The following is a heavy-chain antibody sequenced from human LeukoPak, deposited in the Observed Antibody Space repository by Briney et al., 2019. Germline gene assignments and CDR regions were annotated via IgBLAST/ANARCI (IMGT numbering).Heavy chain of an antibody. CDR1: GDSISSYY. D-gene: IGHD3-16*02. CDR3: ARHIEENYFDY. Sequence: SETLSLTCTVSGDSISSYYWSWIRQTPGKGLEWIGYINYSGSTNYNPSLKSRVTISADTSKNQFSLKLSSVTAADTAVYSCARHIEENYFDYWGQGTPVTVSS. J-gene: IGHJ4*02. V-gene: IGHV4-59*08. CDR2: INYSGST.